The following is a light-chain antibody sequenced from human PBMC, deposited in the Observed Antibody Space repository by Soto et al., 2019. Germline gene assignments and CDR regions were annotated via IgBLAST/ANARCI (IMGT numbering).Light chain of an antibody. J-gene: IGLJ1*01. CDR1: TSDIGGYNY. CDR2: EVN. V-gene: IGLV2-8*01. CDR3: SSHGGNSPYV. Sequence: QSALTRPPSASGSPGQSVAISCTGTTSDIGGYNYVSWYQQHPGKAPKLMIYEVNKRPSGVPDRLSGSKSGNTASLTFSGLQAEDDADYYCSSHGGNSPYVFGTGTKLTVL.